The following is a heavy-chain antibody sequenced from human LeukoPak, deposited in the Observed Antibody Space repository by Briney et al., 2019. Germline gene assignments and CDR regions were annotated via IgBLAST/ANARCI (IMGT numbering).Heavy chain of an antibody. J-gene: IGHJ4*02. CDR3: VRGGVEAPAAMGFDY. CDR1: GDSVSSNSGA. CDR2: TYYRSKWYN. Sequence: SQTLSLTCVISGDSVSSNSGAWNWIRQSPSRGPEWLGRTYYRSKWYNEYALSVKSRITINPDTTKNQFSLQLSSVTPEDTAVYYCVRGGVEAPAAMGFDYWGQGTLVTVSS. V-gene: IGHV6-1*01. D-gene: IGHD2-2*01.